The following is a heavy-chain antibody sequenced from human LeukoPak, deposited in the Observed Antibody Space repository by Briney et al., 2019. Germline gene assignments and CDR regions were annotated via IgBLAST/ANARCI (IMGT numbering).Heavy chain of an antibody. J-gene: IGHJ5*02. CDR3: AKKGGAGYCSSTSCLTWFDP. V-gene: IGHV3-74*01. D-gene: IGHD2-2*03. CDR2: INSDGSST. Sequence: GGSLRLPRAASGFTFSSYWMHWVRQAPGKGLVWVSRINSDGSSTSYADSVKGRFTMSRDNAKNTLYLQMNSLRAEDTAVYYCAKKGGAGYCSSTSCLTWFDPWGQGTLVTVSS. CDR1: GFTFSSYW.